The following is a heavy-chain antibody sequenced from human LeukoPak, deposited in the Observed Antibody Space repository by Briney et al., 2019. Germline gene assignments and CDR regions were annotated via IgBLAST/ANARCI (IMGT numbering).Heavy chain of an antibody. CDR3: ARGLVAAAGGTDY. D-gene: IGHD6-25*01. CDR2: IYSGGST. Sequence: PGGSLRLSCAASGFTVISNYMSWVRQAPGKGLEWVSVIYSGGSTYYADSVKGRFTISRDNSKNTLYLQMNSLRAEDTAVYYCARGLVAAAGGTDYWGQGTLVTVSS. J-gene: IGHJ4*02. V-gene: IGHV3-53*01. CDR1: GFTVISNY.